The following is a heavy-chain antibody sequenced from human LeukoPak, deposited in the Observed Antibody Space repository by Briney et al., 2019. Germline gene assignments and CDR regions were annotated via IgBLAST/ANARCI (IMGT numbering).Heavy chain of an antibody. Sequence: GGSLRLSCAASGFTFSSYSMNWVRQAPGKGLEWVSYISSSSSTIYYADSVKGRFTISRDNAKNSLYLQMNSLRAEDTAVYYCARDVRGVRYYYYYGMDVWGQGTTVTVSS. J-gene: IGHJ6*02. V-gene: IGHV3-48*04. D-gene: IGHD3-16*01. CDR2: ISSSSSTI. CDR1: GFTFSSYS. CDR3: ARDVRGVRYYYYYGMDV.